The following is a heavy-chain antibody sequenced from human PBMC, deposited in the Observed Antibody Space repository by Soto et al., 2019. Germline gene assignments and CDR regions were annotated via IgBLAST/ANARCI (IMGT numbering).Heavy chain of an antibody. CDR1: GGSISSGCYS. CDR3: ARDLDHDAFDI. V-gene: IGHV4-30-2*01. J-gene: IGHJ3*02. CDR2: IYHSGST. Sequence: TLSLTCAVSGGSISSGCYSWSWIRQPPGKGLEWIGYIYHSGSTYYNPSLKSRVTISVDRSKNQFSLKLSSVTAADTAVYYCARDLDHDAFDIWGQGTMVTVSS.